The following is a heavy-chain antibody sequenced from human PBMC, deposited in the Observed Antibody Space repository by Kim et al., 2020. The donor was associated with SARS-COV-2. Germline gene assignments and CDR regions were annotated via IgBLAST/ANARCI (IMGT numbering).Heavy chain of an antibody. V-gene: IGHV4-34*01. CDR3: ARGNYGGNSEAGRVPLYFDY. J-gene: IGHJ4*02. D-gene: IGHD4-17*01. Sequence: RVTISVDTSKNQFSLKLSSVTAADTAVYYCARGNYGGNSEAGRVPLYFDYWGQGTLVTVSS.